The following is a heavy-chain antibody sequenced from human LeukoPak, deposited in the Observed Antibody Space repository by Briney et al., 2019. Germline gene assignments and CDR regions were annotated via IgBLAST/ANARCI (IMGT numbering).Heavy chain of an antibody. J-gene: IGHJ4*02. CDR2: IWYDGSNK. V-gene: IGHV3-33*01. CDR1: GFTFSSYG. CDR3: ARRRSGSYVIDY. D-gene: IGHD1-26*01. Sequence: GRSLRLSCAASGFTFSSYGMHWVRQAPGKGLEGVAVIWYDGSNKYYADSVKGRFTISRDNSKNTLYLQMNSLRAEDTAVYYCARRRSGSYVIDYWGQGTLVTVSS.